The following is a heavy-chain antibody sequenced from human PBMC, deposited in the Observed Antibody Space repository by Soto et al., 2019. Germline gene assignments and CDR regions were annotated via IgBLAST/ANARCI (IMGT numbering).Heavy chain of an antibody. CDR3: TRASYSSRWYWYFDY. D-gene: IGHD6-13*01. CDR2: AYYRYKWYH. V-gene: IGHV6-1*01. Sequence: QVQLQQSGPGLVKPSKTLSLTCAISGDSVSSNSAAWNWIRQSPSRGLEWLGRAYYRYKWYHDDALSVKSRVSINPDTSKNLISLQLNSVTPEDTAVYYCTRASYSSRWYWYFDYWGQGSLLTVSS. CDR1: GDSVSSNSAA. J-gene: IGHJ4*02.